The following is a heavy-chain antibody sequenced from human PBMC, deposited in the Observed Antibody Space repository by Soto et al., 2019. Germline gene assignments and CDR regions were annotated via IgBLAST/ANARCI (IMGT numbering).Heavy chain of an antibody. CDR1: GGSISSYC. J-gene: IGHJ4*02. D-gene: IGHD5-12*01. Sequence: SETLSLTCTVSGGSISSYCWSWIRQPPGKGLEWIGYIYYSGSTNYNPSLKSRVTISVDTSKNQFSLKLSSVTAADTAVYYCARGGRDGYNYWGQGTLVTVSS. CDR2: IYYSGST. V-gene: IGHV4-59*01. CDR3: ARGGRDGYNY.